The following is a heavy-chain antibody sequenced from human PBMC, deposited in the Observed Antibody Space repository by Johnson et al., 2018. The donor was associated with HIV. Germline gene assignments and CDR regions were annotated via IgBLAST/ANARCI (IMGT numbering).Heavy chain of an antibody. CDR1: GFTFSTYA. Sequence: QVQLVESGGGVVQPGRSLRLSCAASGFTFSTYAMHWVRQAPGKGLEWVALISYDGSDKYYADSLKARFTISSDNSKNTLYLQMNSLRAEDKAVYYCARVSQQQGGVAAFDIWGQGTMVTVSS. J-gene: IGHJ3*02. CDR2: ISYDGSDK. D-gene: IGHD6-13*01. V-gene: IGHV3-30*04. CDR3: ARVSQQQGGVAAFDI.